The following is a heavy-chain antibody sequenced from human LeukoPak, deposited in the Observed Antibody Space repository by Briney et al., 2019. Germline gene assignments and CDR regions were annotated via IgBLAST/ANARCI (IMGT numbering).Heavy chain of an antibody. CDR1: GFTLSNYW. CDR3: ARDSSPGYYDYVWGTYPRY. Sequence: PGRSLRLSCAASGFTLSNYWMSWVRQAPGKGLEWVANIKQDGGEKYYVDSVKGRFTISRDNAKNSLYLQMNSLRAEDTAVYYCARDSSPGYYDYVWGTYPRYWGQGTLVTVSS. CDR2: IKQDGGEK. D-gene: IGHD3-16*02. V-gene: IGHV3-7*05. J-gene: IGHJ4*02.